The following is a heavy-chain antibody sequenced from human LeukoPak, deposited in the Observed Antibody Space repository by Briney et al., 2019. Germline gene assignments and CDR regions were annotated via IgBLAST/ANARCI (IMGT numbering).Heavy chain of an antibody. CDR1: GGTFSSYA. Sequence: ASVKVSCKASGGTFSSYAISWVRQAPGQGLEWMGGIIPIFGTANYAQKFQGRVTITADKSTSTAYMELSGLRSEDTAVYYCARDSPGTAMDYWGQGTLVTVSS. J-gene: IGHJ4*02. CDR2: IIPIFGTA. V-gene: IGHV1-69*06. D-gene: IGHD5-18*01. CDR3: ARDSPGTAMDY.